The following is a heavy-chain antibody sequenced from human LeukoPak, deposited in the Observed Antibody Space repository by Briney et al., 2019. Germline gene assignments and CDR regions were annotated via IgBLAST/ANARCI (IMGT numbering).Heavy chain of an antibody. CDR3: AKDSSYSSTWYYFDY. V-gene: IGHV3-30*02. J-gene: IGHJ4*02. CDR2: IRFDGSRK. D-gene: IGHD6-13*01. CDR1: GFTFSSYS. Sequence: GGSLRLSCAASGFTFSSYSMNWVRQAPGKGLEWVAFIRFDGSRKSYADSVKGRFTLSRDNSNKKLYLQMNSLRPDDTAVYYCAKDSSYSSTWYYFDYWGQGTLVTVSS.